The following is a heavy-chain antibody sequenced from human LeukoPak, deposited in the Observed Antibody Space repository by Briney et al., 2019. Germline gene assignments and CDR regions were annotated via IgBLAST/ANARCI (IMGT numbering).Heavy chain of an antibody. J-gene: IGHJ4*02. V-gene: IGHV4-39*01. CDR3: ARLSGAAAGTIDH. D-gene: IGHD6-13*01. CDR2: IYYSGST. CDR1: GDSINNSPYY. Sequence: PSETLSLTCTVSGDSINNSPYYWGWIRQPPGKGLEWIGSIYYSGSTYYNPSLKSRVTISVDTSKNQSSLKLSSVTAADTAVYYCARLSGAAAGTIDHWGQGTLVTVSS.